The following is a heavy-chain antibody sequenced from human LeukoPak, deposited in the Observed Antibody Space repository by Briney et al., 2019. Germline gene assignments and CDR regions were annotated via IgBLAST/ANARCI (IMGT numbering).Heavy chain of an antibody. D-gene: IGHD2-2*01. J-gene: IGHJ4*02. V-gene: IGHV3-48*03. CDR3: TTDQQRYCSSTSCSPPYDY. CDR1: GFTFSSYE. CDR2: ISSSGNTI. Sequence: GXXLRLSCAASGFTFSSYEMNWVRQAPGKGLEWVSYISSSGNTIYYSHSSKGPFTISRHNANSSLYLQMNSLKTEDTAVYYCTTDQQRYCSSTSCSPPYDYWGQGTLVTVSS.